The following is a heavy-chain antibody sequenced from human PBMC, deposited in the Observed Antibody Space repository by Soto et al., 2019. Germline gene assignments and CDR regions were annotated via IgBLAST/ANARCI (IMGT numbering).Heavy chain of an antibody. CDR2: IYDSGSP. J-gene: IGHJ4*02. Sequence: LSLTCTISGGSISVYYWSWIRQSPGQGLEWIGYIYDSGSPYYNPSLKTRVTISADTSKNQISLKLTSATAADTAVYFCARGVGSSPPRYWGRGTLVTVSS. D-gene: IGHD3-9*01. CDR3: ARGVGSSPPRY. V-gene: IGHV4-59*01. CDR1: GGSISVYY.